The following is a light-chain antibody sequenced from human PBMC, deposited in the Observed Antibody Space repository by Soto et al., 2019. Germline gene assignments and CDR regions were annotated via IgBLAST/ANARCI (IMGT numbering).Light chain of an antibody. V-gene: IGLV2-8*01. Sequence: QSALTQPPSAAGSPGQSVTISCPRTSSDIGGYDYVSWYQQHPGKAPKLIIYEVNKRPSGVPDRFSGSKSGNTASLTVSGLQAEDEADYYCSSYAGSNNLVFAGGTKLTVL. CDR3: SSYAGSNNLV. CDR1: SSDIGGYDY. J-gene: IGLJ3*02. CDR2: EVN.